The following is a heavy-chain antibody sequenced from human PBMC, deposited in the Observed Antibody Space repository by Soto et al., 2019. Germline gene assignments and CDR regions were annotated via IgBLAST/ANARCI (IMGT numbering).Heavy chain of an antibody. Sequence: QVQLVESGGGVVQPGRSLRLSCAASGFTFSSYAMHWVRQAPGKGQEWVAIISSDGTHKFYSDSVKGRFTISRDNSKNTLYLQMNSLRAEDTAVYYCARDGLPYSGSPYYFDYWGQGTLVTVSS. CDR2: ISSDGTHK. CDR1: GFTFSSYA. J-gene: IGHJ4*02. V-gene: IGHV3-30-3*01. CDR3: ARDGLPYSGSPYYFDY. D-gene: IGHD1-26*01.